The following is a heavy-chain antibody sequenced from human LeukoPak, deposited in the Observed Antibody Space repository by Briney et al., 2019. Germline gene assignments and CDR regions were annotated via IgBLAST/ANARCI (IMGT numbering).Heavy chain of an antibody. J-gene: IGHJ6*02. CDR3: AKVSGRIQIWPQPFGDGMDV. V-gene: IGHV3-23*01. CDR1: GFTFSSEV. Sequence: PGGSLRLSCAASGFTFSSEVMSWVRQAPGKGLECVSAISGSGGNTYYADSVKGRFTISRDNSKNMLYLQMNSLRAEDTAVYCCAKVSGRIQIWPQPFGDGMDVWGQGTTVTVSS. D-gene: IGHD5-18*01. CDR2: ISGSGGNT.